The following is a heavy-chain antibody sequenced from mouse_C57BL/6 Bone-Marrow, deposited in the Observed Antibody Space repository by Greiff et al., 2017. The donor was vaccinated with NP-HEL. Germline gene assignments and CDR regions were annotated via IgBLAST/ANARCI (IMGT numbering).Heavy chain of an antibody. V-gene: IGHV1-63*01. J-gene: IGHJ4*01. D-gene: IGHD2-3*01. CDR1: GYTFTNYW. CDR3: ARSDGYFAMDY. Sequence: QVHVKQSGAELVRPGTSVTMSCKASGYTFTNYWIGWAKQRPGHGLEWIGDIYPGGGYTNYNEKFKGKATLTADKSSSTAYMQFSSLTSEDSAIYYCARSDGYFAMDYWGQGTSVTVSS. CDR2: IYPGGGYT.